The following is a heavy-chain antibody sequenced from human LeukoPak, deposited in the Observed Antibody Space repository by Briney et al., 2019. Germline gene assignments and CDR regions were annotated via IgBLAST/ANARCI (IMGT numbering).Heavy chain of an antibody. CDR3: ARVALYESSGYNYFDY. V-gene: IGHV4-61*02. J-gene: IGHJ4*02. Sequence: SQTLSLTCTVSGDSISSGDYYWSWIRQPAGKGLEWIGRIYTSGSTNYNPSLESRITISVDTSKNQFSLKLSSVTAADTAVYYCARVALYESSGYNYFDYWGQGTLVTVSS. CDR1: GDSISSGDYY. D-gene: IGHD3-22*01. CDR2: IYTSGST.